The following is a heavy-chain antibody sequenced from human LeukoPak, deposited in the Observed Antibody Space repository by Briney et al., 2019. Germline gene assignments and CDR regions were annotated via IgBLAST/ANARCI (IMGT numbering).Heavy chain of an antibody. CDR2: IGASGADT. CDR1: GFTFTNYA. Sequence: GGSLRLSCATSGFTFTNYAMTWVRQAPGKGLEWVSVIGASGADTYYSDSVRGRFTVSRDNSQNTLFLHMSSLRAEDTAVYFCARRPRDTSGYYLGAFHDWGQGTTVTVSS. D-gene: IGHD3-22*01. J-gene: IGHJ3*01. V-gene: IGHV3-23*01. CDR3: ARRPRDTSGYYLGAFHD.